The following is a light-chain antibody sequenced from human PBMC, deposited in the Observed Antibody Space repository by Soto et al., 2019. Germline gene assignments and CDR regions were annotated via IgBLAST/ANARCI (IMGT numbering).Light chain of an antibody. Sequence: DIQMTQSPSSLCASVGDRVTITCRASQSISSYLNWYQQKPGKAPKLLIYAASSLQSGVPSRFSGSGSGTDFTLTISSLQPEDFATYYCQQSYSTPFTFGGGTNVEIK. V-gene: IGKV1-39*01. J-gene: IGKJ4*01. CDR2: AAS. CDR1: QSISSY. CDR3: QQSYSTPFT.